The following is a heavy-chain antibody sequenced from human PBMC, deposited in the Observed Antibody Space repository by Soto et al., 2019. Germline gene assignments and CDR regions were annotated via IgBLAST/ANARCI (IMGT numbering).Heavy chain of an antibody. CDR3: ARDNSNYVDF. CDR1: GYTFNTYY. CDR2: ISTYNGNT. D-gene: IGHD4-4*01. J-gene: IGHJ4*01. Sequence: ASVKVSCKTSGYTFNTYYISWLRQAPGQGLEWIGWISTYNGNTNYVPKFQGRITMTTDTSTSTAYMELRSLRSDDTALYFCARDNSNYVDFWG. V-gene: IGHV1-18*01.